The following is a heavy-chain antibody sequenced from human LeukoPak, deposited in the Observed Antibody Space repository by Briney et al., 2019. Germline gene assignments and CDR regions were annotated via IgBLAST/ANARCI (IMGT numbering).Heavy chain of an antibody. V-gene: IGHV4-34*01. CDR2: INHSGST. J-gene: IGHJ3*02. D-gene: IGHD5-18*01. CDR3: ARHKIRRYSYGPGAFDI. CDR1: GGSFSGYY. Sequence: SETLSLTCAVYGGSFSGYYWSWIRQPPGQGLEWIGEINHSGSTNYNPTLKSRVTISVDTSKNQFSLKLSSVTAADTAVYYCARHKIRRYSYGPGAFDIWGQGKMVTVSS.